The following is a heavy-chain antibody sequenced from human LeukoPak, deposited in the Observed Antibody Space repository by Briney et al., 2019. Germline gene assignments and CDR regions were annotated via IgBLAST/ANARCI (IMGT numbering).Heavy chain of an antibody. Sequence: GGSLRLSCAASGFTFSSYEMNWVRQAPGKGLEWVSYISSRGGSMYYADSVKGRYTISRDNSKNSLYLQMNSLRAEDTAVYYCATVGRSTVGGYWGQGTLVTVSS. CDR1: GFTFSSYE. CDR2: ISSRGGSM. J-gene: IGHJ4*02. CDR3: ATVGRSTVGGY. V-gene: IGHV3-48*03. D-gene: IGHD4-23*01.